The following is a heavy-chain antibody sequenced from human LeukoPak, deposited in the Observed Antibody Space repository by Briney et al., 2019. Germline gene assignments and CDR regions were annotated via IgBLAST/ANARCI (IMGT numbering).Heavy chain of an antibody. CDR2: IKQDGSEK. J-gene: IGHJ4*02. D-gene: IGHD3-3*01. Sequence: GGSLRLSCAASGFTFSSYWMSWVRQAPGKGLEWVANIKQDGSEKYYVDSVKGRFTISRDNAKNSLYLQMNSLRAEDTAVYYCARDASYYDFWSGYSDYWGQGTLVTVSS. V-gene: IGHV3-7*01. CDR3: ARDASYYDFWSGYSDY. CDR1: GFTFSSYW.